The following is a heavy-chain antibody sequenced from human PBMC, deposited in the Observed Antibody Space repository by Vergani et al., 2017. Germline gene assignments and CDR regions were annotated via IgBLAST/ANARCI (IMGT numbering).Heavy chain of an antibody. CDR3: ARALDYYGSGIDAFDI. CDR1: GYTFTSYA. J-gene: IGHJ3*02. D-gene: IGHD3-10*01. CDR2: INTGNGNT. V-gene: IGHV1-3*04. Sequence: QVQLVQSGAEVKKPGASVKVSCKASGYTFTSYAMHWVRQAPGQRLEWMGWINTGNGNTKYSQKFQGRVTITRDTSASTAYMELSSLRSEDTAVYYCARALDYYGSGIDAFDIWGQGTMVTVSS.